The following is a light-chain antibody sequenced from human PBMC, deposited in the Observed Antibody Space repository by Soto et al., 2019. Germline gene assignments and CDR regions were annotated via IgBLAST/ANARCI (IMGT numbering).Light chain of an antibody. CDR3: QQYNNWPPFT. CDR2: GAS. V-gene: IGKV3-15*01. Sequence: DIVMTQSPATLSVSPGERATLSCRASQTISSNLAWYQQKPGQTPRLLIYGASTRAAGIPARFSGSGSGTDFTLTISSLQSEDFAVYYCQQYNNWPPFTLGPGTKVDIK. J-gene: IGKJ3*01. CDR1: QTISSN.